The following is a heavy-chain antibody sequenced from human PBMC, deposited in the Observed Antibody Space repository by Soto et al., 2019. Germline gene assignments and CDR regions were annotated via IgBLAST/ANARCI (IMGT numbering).Heavy chain of an antibody. CDR2: ISGSGGST. V-gene: IGHV3-23*01. Sequence: PGGSLRLSCAASRFTFTSYAMTWVRQAPGKGLEWVSAISGSGGSTYYADSVKGRFTISRDDSKNTLYLQMNSLRAEDTAVYYCAKELSRQWLIIDYWGQGTLVTVSS. J-gene: IGHJ4*02. CDR1: RFTFTSYA. CDR3: AKELSRQWLIIDY. D-gene: IGHD6-19*01.